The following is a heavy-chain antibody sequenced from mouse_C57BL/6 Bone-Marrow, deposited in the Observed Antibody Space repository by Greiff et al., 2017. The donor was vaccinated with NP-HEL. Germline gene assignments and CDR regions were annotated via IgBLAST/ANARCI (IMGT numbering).Heavy chain of an antibody. D-gene: IGHD2-1*01. CDR3: ARSYGNYGFDY. J-gene: IGHJ2*01. CDR1: GFTFSDYY. CDR2: ISNGGGST. Sequence: DVMLVESGGGLVQPGGSLKLSCAASGFTFSDYYMYWVRQTPEKRLEWVAYISNGGGSTYYPDTVKGRFTISRDNAKNTLYLQMSRLKSEDTAMYYCARSYGNYGFDYWGQGTTLTVSS. V-gene: IGHV5-12*01.